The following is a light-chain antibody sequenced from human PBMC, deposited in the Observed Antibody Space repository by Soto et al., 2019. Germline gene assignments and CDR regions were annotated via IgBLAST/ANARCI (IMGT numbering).Light chain of an antibody. Sequence: IVVTQSPGTLSLSPGEGATLSCRASQSVNNNYLACYQRRPGQSPRLLIYGASKRATGIPDRFSGSGSGTDFTLTISDVQPEDVVFYYCQQYHDWPMTFGPGTKVDI. CDR3: QQYHDWPMT. V-gene: IGKV3-20*01. CDR2: GAS. J-gene: IGKJ3*01. CDR1: QSVNNNY.